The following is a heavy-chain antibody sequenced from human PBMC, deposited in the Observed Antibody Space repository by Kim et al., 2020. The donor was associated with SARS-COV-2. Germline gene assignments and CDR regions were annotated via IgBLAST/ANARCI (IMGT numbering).Heavy chain of an antibody. D-gene: IGHD1-1*01. V-gene: IGHV3-73*01. J-gene: IGHJ3*02. CDR2: IRSKANNYAT. CDR1: GFSFSDSA. CDR3: GRVPVTTLACWDAVD. Sequence: GGSLRLSCAASGFSFSDSAMHWVRQASGKGLEWVCRIRSKANNYATTYAASVKGRFSIPRNDAKNAAYMQMNSLKTEDTSVDFCGRVPVTTLACWDAVD.